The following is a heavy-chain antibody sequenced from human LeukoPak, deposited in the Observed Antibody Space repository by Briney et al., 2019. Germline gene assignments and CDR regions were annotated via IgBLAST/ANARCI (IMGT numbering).Heavy chain of an antibody. D-gene: IGHD6-13*01. J-gene: IGHJ3*02. Sequence: ASVKVPCKASGYTFTGYYMHWVRQAPGQGLEWMGWINPNSGGTNYAQKSQGRVTMTRDTSISTAYMELSRLRSDDTAVYYCARVKQQLVRNDAFDIWGQGTMVTVSS. V-gene: IGHV1-2*02. CDR2: INPNSGGT. CDR1: GYTFTGYY. CDR3: ARVKQQLVRNDAFDI.